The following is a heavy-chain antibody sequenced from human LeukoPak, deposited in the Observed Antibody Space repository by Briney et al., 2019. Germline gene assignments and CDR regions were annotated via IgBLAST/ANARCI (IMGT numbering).Heavy chain of an antibody. CDR2: IKQDGSEK. CDR1: GFTFSSYG. J-gene: IGHJ4*02. Sequence: GRSLRLSCAASGFTFSSYGMHWVRQAPGKGLEWVANIKQDGSEKYYVDSVKGRFTISRDNAKNSLYLQMNSLRAEDTAVYYCARDWAAANYWGQGTLVTVSS. CDR3: ARDWAAANY. V-gene: IGHV3-7*01. D-gene: IGHD2-15*01.